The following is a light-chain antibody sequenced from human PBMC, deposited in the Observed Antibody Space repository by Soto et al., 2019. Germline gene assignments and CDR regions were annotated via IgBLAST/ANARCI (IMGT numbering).Light chain of an antibody. Sequence: ETVLTQSPATLSLSPGERATLSCRASQSVSSYLAWYQQKPGQAPRLLISDASNRATGIPARFSGSGSGTDFTLTISSLEPEDFAVYYCQQRSNLPLTFGGGTKVEIK. CDR3: QQRSNLPLT. CDR1: QSVSSY. J-gene: IGKJ4*01. CDR2: DAS. V-gene: IGKV3-11*01.